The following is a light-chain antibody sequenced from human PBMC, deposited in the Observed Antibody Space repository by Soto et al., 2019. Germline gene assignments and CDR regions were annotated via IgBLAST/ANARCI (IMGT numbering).Light chain of an antibody. CDR3: QQNYDTPLT. CDR1: QSVLSSSKNKNY. J-gene: IGKJ4*01. Sequence: DIVMTQSPDSLAVSLGERATINCKSSQSVLSSSKNKNYLAWYQQKPGQPPKLLIYWASTRESGVPDRFSGSGSGTDFTLTISSLQAEDVAVYYCQQNYDTPLTFGGGTKVEIK. V-gene: IGKV4-1*01. CDR2: WAS.